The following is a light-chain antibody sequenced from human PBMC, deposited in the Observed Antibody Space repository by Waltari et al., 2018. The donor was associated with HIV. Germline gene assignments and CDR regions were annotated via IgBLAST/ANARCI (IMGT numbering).Light chain of an antibody. Sequence: QSALTQPASVSGSPGQSITISCTVTSSDVGGYNYVSWYQQHPGKAPNLMIYEVSKRPSGVSNRFSGSKSGNTASLTISGLQAEDEADYYCSSYTSSSTLRVFGGGTKLTVL. CDR3: SSYTSSSTLRV. J-gene: IGLJ3*02. CDR2: EVS. V-gene: IGLV2-14*01. CDR1: SSDVGGYNY.